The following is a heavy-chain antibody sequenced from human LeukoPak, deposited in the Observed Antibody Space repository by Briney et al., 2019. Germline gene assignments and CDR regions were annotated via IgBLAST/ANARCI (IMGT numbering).Heavy chain of an antibody. CDR3: ARVTTEADPGFDY. V-gene: IGHV3-7*01. CDR2: IKQDGSEK. J-gene: IGHJ4*02. Sequence: GGSLRLSCAASGFTFTNDFMTWVRQAPGKGLEWVANIKQDGSEKYYVDSVKGRFTISRDNAKNSLYLQMNSLRAEDTAVYYCARVTTEADPGFDYWGQGTLVTVSS. CDR1: GFTFTNDF. D-gene: IGHD1/OR15-1a*01.